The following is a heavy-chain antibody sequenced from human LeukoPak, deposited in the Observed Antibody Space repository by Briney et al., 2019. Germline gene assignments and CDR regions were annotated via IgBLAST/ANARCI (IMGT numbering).Heavy chain of an antibody. CDR3: AREGVGTGYSSGWLDY. CDR1: GFTFSSYG. J-gene: IGHJ4*02. Sequence: GRSLRLSCAASGFTFSSYGMHWVRQAPGKGLEWVAVISYDGSNKYYADSVKGRFTISRDNSKNTLYLQMNSLRAEDTAVYYCAREGVGTGYSSGWLDYWGQGTLVTVSS. CDR2: ISYDGSNK. V-gene: IGHV3-30*03. D-gene: IGHD6-19*01.